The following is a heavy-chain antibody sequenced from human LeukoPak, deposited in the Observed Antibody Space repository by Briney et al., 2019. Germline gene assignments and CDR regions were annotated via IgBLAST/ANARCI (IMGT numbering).Heavy chain of an antibody. Sequence: PSETLTLTCAVYGGSFSGYYWSWIRQPPGKGLEWIGEINHSGGTNYNPSLKSRVTISVDTSKNQFSLKLSSVTAADTAVYYCARGSRGYSSGWYVGHLGYWGQGTLVTVSS. D-gene: IGHD6-19*01. CDR1: GGSFSGYY. J-gene: IGHJ4*02. CDR2: INHSGGT. V-gene: IGHV4-34*01. CDR3: ARGSRGYSSGWYVGHLGY.